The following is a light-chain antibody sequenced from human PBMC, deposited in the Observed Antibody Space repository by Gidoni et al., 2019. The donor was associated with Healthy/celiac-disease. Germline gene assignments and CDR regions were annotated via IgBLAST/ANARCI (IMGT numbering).Light chain of an antibody. CDR3: AAWDDSLNGLV. V-gene: IGLV1-44*01. J-gene: IGLJ3*02. Sequence: QSVLTHPPSASGTPGQRVTISCSGSSSNIGSNPVNWYQQLPGTAPKLLIYSNNQRPSGVPDRFSGSKSGTSASLAISGLHSEDEADYYCAAWDDSLNGLVFGGGTKLTVL. CDR1: SSNIGSNP. CDR2: SNN.